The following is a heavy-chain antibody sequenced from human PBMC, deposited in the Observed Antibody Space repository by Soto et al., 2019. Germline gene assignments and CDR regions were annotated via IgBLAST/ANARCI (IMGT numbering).Heavy chain of an antibody. CDR3: AKDWWGLARSPDY. CDR2: ISYDGSNK. J-gene: IGHJ4*01. D-gene: IGHD1-26*01. Sequence: GGSLRLSCAASGFTFSRYGMHWVRQAPGKGLEWMAVISYDGSNKYYADSVKGRFTISRDNSKNTLYLQMNSLRAEDTAVYSCAKDWWGLARSPDYWGQGTLVTVSS. CDR1: GFTFSRYG. V-gene: IGHV3-30*18.